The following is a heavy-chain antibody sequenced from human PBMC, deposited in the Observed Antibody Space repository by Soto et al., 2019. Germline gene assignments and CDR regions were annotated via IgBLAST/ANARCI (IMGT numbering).Heavy chain of an antibody. CDR2: INAGNGNT. D-gene: IGHD6-19*01. CDR3: ASAVAVPADFDY. CDR1: GYTFTTYA. V-gene: IGHV1-3*05. Sequence: QVQLVQSGAEEKKPGASVRVSCKASGYTFTTYAMHWVRQAPGQRLEWMGWINAGNGNTKYSQKFQGRVTITRDTSASTAYMELSSLRSEDTAVYYCASAVAVPADFDYWGQGTLVTVSS. J-gene: IGHJ4*02.